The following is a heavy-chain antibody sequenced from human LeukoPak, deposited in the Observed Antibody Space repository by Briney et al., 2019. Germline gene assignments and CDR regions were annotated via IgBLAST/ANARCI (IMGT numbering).Heavy chain of an antibody. J-gene: IGHJ4*02. CDR3: ARDDSYGLGY. D-gene: IGHD5-18*01. V-gene: IGHV3-48*03. CDR1: VFTFSNYE. Sequence: GGSLRLSCATSVFTFSNYEMNWVPDTPGEGLEWVLYISSSGNTIYYADSVKGRFTISRDNAKNSMYLQMNSLRAEDTAVYYCARDDSYGLGYWGQGNRASVSS. CDR2: ISSSGNTI.